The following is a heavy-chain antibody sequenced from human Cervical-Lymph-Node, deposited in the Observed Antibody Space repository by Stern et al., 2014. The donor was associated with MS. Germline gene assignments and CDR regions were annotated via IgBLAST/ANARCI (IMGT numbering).Heavy chain of an antibody. CDR3: ARFYSSSSFADAFDI. J-gene: IGHJ3*02. CDR2: IEWDDDK. D-gene: IGHD6-6*01. CDR1: GFSLTTSGMC. Sequence: QITLRESGPALVKPTQTLTLTCPFSGFSLTTSGMCVSWIRQPPGKALEWLTLIEWDDDKSYNTSLKTRLTISKDTSKNQVVLTMTNMDPVDTATYYCARFYSSSSFADAFDIWGQGTMVTVSS. V-gene: IGHV2-70*01.